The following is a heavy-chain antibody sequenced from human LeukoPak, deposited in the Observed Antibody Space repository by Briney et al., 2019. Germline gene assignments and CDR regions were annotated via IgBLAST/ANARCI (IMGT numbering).Heavy chain of an antibody. D-gene: IGHD3-10*01. CDR3: ARGHGSGSDFDY. Sequence: SETLSLTCAVSGGSISSGGYSWSWIRQPPGKGLEWIGYIYHSGSTYYNPSLKCRVTISVDRSKNQFSLKLSSVTAADTAVYYCARGHGSGSDFDYWGQGILVTVSS. CDR2: IYHSGST. CDR1: GGSISSGGYS. J-gene: IGHJ4*02. V-gene: IGHV4-30-2*01.